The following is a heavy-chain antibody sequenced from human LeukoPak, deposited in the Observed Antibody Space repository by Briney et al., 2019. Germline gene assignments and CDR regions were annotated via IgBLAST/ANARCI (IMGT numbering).Heavy chain of an antibody. V-gene: IGHV3-23*01. CDR1: GFTFSSYV. J-gene: IGHJ4*02. CDR2: LGDSNNWT. D-gene: IGHD3-10*01. Sequence: PGGSLRPSCAASGFTFSSYVMSWVRQAPGKGLVWVSTLGDSNNWTHYADSVKGRFTISRDNSKNTLYLQMNSLRVEDTAVYYCAKWMDGSGSRYDSWGQGTLVTVSS. CDR3: AKWMDGSGSRYDS.